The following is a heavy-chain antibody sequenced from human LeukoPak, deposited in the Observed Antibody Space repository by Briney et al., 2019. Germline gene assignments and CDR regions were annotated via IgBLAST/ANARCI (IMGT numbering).Heavy chain of an antibody. Sequence: GRSLRLSCAASGFTFSSYAMHWARQAPGKGLEWVAVISYDGSNKYYADSVKGRFTISRDNSKNTLYLQMNSLRAEDTAVYYCARVLNYVPGDYWGQGTLVTVSS. D-gene: IGHD3-16*01. V-gene: IGHV3-30-3*01. CDR3: ARVLNYVPGDY. J-gene: IGHJ4*02. CDR2: ISYDGSNK. CDR1: GFTFSSYA.